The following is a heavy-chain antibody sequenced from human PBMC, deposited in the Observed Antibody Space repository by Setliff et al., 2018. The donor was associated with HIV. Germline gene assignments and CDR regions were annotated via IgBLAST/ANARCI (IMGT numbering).Heavy chain of an antibody. CDR1: GFTFGDHA. Sequence: LSCTASGFTFGDHAVSWVRQAPGKGLEWVGFTRSKAYGGTTEYAASVKGRFTILRDDSKSVAYLQMNSLKTEDTAVYYCTSARDFWSGYYTVPYYFHYWGQGTLVTVS. V-gene: IGHV3-49*04. CDR2: TRSKAYGGTT. D-gene: IGHD3-3*01. J-gene: IGHJ4*02. CDR3: TSARDFWSGYYTVPYYFHY.